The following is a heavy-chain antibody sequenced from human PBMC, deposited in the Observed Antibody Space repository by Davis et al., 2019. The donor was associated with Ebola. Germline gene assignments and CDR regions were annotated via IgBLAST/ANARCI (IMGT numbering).Heavy chain of an antibody. CDR3: AKDLGPYYDFWSGYLT. D-gene: IGHD3-3*01. V-gene: IGHV3-23*01. J-gene: IGHJ4*02. CDR1: GFTFSSYA. Sequence: GESLKISCAASGFTFSSYAMSWVRQAPGKGLEWVSAISGSGGSTYYADSVKGRFTISRDNSKNTLYLQMNSLRAEDTAVYYCAKDLGPYYDFWSGYLTWGQGTLVTVSS. CDR2: ISGSGGST.